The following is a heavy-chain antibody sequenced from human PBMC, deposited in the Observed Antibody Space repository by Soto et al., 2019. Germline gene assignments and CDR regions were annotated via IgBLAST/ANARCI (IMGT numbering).Heavy chain of an antibody. D-gene: IGHD3-3*01. CDR3: ARVPHVLRFLEWTDWYFDL. CDR1: GFTFSSYA. Sequence: QVQLVQSGGGVVQPGRSLRLSCAASGFTFSSYAMHWVRQAPGKGLEWVAVISYDGSNKYYADSVKGRFTISRDNSKNALYLQMNSLGAEDTAVYYCARVPHVLRFLEWTDWYFDLWGRGTLVTVSS. CDR2: ISYDGSNK. V-gene: IGHV3-30-3*01. J-gene: IGHJ2*01.